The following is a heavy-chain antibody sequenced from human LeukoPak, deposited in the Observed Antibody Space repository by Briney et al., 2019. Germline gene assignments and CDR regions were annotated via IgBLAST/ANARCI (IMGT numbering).Heavy chain of an antibody. Sequence: LVASVKVSCKASGGTFSSYAFSWVRQAPGQGLEWMGGISPIFATANYARKFQGRATITADESTSTAYMELSSLRSEDTAVYYCARDRWYDSSGSFLYYYYYGMDVWGQGATVTVSS. CDR2: ISPIFATA. CDR3: ARDRWYDSSGSFLYYYYYGMDV. D-gene: IGHD3-22*01. J-gene: IGHJ6*02. CDR1: GGTFSSYA. V-gene: IGHV1-69*13.